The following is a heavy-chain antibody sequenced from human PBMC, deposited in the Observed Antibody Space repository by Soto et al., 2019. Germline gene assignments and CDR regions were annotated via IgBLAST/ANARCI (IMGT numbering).Heavy chain of an antibody. Sequence: QVQLVQSGAEVKKPRSSVKVSCKASGGTFSSYAISWVRQAPGQGLEWMGGIIPIFGTANYAQKFQGRVTITADESTSTAYMELSSLRSEDTAVYYCVGSSWRGYYYYYGMDVWGQGTTVTVSS. CDR2: IIPIFGTA. D-gene: IGHD6-13*01. CDR3: VGSSWRGYYYYYGMDV. CDR1: GGTFSSYA. V-gene: IGHV1-69*12. J-gene: IGHJ6*02.